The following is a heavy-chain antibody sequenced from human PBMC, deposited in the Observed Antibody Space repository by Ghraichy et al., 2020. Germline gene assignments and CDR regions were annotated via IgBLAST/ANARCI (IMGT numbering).Heavy chain of an antibody. V-gene: IGHV3-9*01. Sequence: GGSLRLSCAASGFTFDDYAMHWGRQAPGKGLEWVSGISWNSDSIGYADSVKGRFTISRDNAKNSLYLQMNSLRPEDTALYYCAKDWTTMVRGADYWGQGTLVTVSS. CDR1: GFTFDDYA. J-gene: IGHJ4*02. D-gene: IGHD3-10*01. CDR3: AKDWTTMVRGADY. CDR2: ISWNSDSI.